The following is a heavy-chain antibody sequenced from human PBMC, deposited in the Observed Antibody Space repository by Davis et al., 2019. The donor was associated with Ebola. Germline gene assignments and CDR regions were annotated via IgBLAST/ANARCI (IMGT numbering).Heavy chain of an antibody. D-gene: IGHD6-19*01. V-gene: IGHV1-2*06. CDR2: INPTSGGT. CDR1: GYTFTGYY. J-gene: IGHJ4*02. CDR3: ASFQASSGGLDY. Sequence: AASVKVSCKASGYTFTGYYMHWVRQAPGQGLEWMGRINPTSGGTNYAQKFQGRVTMTRDTSISTAYMEPSRLRSDDTAVYYCASFQASSGGLDYWGQGTLVTVSS.